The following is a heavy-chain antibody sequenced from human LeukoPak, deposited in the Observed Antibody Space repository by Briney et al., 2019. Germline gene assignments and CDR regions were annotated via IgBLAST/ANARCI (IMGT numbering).Heavy chain of an antibody. CDR3: AREGSGDDL. D-gene: IGHD2-15*01. CDR2: IYHSGST. CDR1: GGSISSGGYS. V-gene: IGHV4-30-2*01. J-gene: IGHJ5*02. Sequence: SQTLSLTCAVSGGSISSGGYSWSWIRQPPGKGLEWIGYIYHSGSTYYNPSLKSRVTISVDGSKNQFSLKLSSVTAADTAVYYCAREGSGDDLWGQGTLVTVSS.